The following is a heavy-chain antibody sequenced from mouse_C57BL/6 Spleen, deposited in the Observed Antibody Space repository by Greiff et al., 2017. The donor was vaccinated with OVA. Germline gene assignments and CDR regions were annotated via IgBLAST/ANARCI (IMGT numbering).Heavy chain of an antibody. CDR3: ARSFYYGSSCDY. CDR1: GYAFSSSW. D-gene: IGHD1-1*01. CDR2: IYPGDGDT. Sequence: VQLQQSGPELVKPGASVKISCKASGYAFSSSWMNWVKQRPGKGLEWIGRIYPGDGDTNYNGKFKGKATLTADKSSSTAYMQLSSLTSEDSAVYFCARSFYYGSSCDYWGQGTTLTVSS. V-gene: IGHV1-82*01. J-gene: IGHJ2*01.